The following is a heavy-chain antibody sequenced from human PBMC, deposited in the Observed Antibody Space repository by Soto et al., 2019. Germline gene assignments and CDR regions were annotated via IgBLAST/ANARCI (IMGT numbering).Heavy chain of an antibody. D-gene: IGHD6-13*01. CDR2: ISAYNGNK. CDR3: ATKGRWYVGYYYYGMDV. V-gene: IGHV1-18*01. J-gene: IGHJ6*02. CDR1: GYSFTRYG. Sequence: ASVKVSCKASGYSFTRYGISWVRQAPGQGLEWMGWISAYNGNKKYAQKFQGRVTMTEDTSTDTAYMELSSLRSEDTAVYYCATKGRWYVGYYYYGMDVWGQGTTVSVSS.